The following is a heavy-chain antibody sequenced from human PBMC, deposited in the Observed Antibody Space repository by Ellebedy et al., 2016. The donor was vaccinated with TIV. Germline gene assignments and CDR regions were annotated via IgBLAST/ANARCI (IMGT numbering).Heavy chain of an antibody. V-gene: IGHV3-74*01. CDR2: IDSDGTST. J-gene: IGHJ4*02. CDR1: GFTFSTYW. Sequence: GESLKISXAVSGFTFSTYWMHWVRQAPGKGLVWVSTIDSDGTSTSCADSVKGRFSISRDNAKNTLYLQMTSLRAEDTAVYYCAKSLHYSSSSFFDFWGQGTRVTVSS. D-gene: IGHD6-6*01. CDR3: AKSLHYSSSSFFDF.